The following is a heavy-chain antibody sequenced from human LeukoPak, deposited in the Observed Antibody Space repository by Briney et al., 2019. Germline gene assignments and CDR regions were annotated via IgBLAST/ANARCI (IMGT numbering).Heavy chain of an antibody. V-gene: IGHV3-33*01. CDR2: IWYDGSNK. D-gene: IGHD3-22*01. CDR1: GFTFSSYG. CDR3: ARSNYDSSGYYPYGMDV. Sequence: PGRSLRLSCAASGFTFSSYGMHWVRQAPGKGLEWVAVIWYDGSNKYYADSVKGRFTISRDNSKNTLYPQMNSLRAEDTAVYYCARSNYDSSGYYPYGMDVWGQGTTVTVSS. J-gene: IGHJ6*02.